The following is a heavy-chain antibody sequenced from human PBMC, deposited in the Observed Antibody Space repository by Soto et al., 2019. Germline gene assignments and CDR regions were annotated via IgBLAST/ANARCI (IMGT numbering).Heavy chain of an antibody. V-gene: IGHV1-8*01. CDR2: MNPNSGNT. D-gene: IGHD6-19*01. Sequence: ASVKVSCKASGYTFTSYDINWVRQATGQGLERMGWMNPNSGNTGYAQKFQGRVTMTRNTSISTAYMELSSLRSEDTAVYYCARGLVAYSSGPYYFDYWGQGTLVTVSS. J-gene: IGHJ4*02. CDR3: ARGLVAYSSGPYYFDY. CDR1: GYTFTSYD.